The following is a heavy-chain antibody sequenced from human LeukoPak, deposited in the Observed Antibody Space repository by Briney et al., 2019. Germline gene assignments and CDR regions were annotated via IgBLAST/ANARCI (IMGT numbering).Heavy chain of an antibody. V-gene: IGHV3-74*01. CDR1: GFTFTTYW. J-gene: IGHJ1*01. CDR3: APGGDGYDPAYFQH. Sequence: SGGSLRLSCAASGFTFTTYWMHWVRQVPGKGLVWVSHINSDGSSTNYADSVKGRFTISRDNAKNTLYLHMNSLRAEDTAVYYCAPGGDGYDPAYFQHWGQGTLVTVSS. CDR2: INSDGSST. D-gene: IGHD5-24*01.